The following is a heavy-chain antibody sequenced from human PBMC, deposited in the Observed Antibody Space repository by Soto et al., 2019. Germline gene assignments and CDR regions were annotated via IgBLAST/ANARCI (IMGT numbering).Heavy chain of an antibody. Sequence: QVQLVQSGAEVKKPGSSVKVSCKASGGTFSNYSINWVRQAPGQGLEWMGGIIPFFGTANYAQKFQGRVTITAEESATTAYMEVASLRSDDTAVYYCARIEGYCSGGTCYRGSGDYWGQGTMVAVSS. D-gene: IGHD2-15*01. CDR1: GGTFSNYS. J-gene: IGHJ4*02. CDR2: IIPFFGTA. V-gene: IGHV1-69*12. CDR3: ARIEGYCSGGTCYRGSGDY.